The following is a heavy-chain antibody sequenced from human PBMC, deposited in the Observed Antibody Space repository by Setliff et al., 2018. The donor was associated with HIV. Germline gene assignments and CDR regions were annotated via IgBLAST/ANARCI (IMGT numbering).Heavy chain of an antibody. CDR2: IHYSGST. CDR1: GGSIRTGNYY. Sequence: SETLSLTCTVSGGSIRTGNYYGNWIRQPPGKGLEWIGNIHYSGSTNYNPSLKSRVTISVDTSKNQFSLKLSSVTAADTAVYYCARHKSQPYYFDYWGQGTLVTVSS. V-gene: IGHV4-61*01. J-gene: IGHJ4*02. CDR3: ARHKSQPYYFDY.